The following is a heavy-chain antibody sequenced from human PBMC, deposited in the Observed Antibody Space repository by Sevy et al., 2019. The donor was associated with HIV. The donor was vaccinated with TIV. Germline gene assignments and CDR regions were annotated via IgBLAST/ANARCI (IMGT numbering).Heavy chain of an antibody. D-gene: IGHD1-26*01. CDR1: SESFRRYY. Sequence: SETLSLTCAVYSESFRRYYWNWIRQSPEKGLEWIGEINHSGTTNYNPSLQSRVTISVDPSSNQFSLKLNSVNAADTAVYYCASDSGTYTYYFDYWGQGTPVTVSS. CDR2: INHSGTT. J-gene: IGHJ4*02. CDR3: ASDSGTYTYYFDY. V-gene: IGHV4-34*01.